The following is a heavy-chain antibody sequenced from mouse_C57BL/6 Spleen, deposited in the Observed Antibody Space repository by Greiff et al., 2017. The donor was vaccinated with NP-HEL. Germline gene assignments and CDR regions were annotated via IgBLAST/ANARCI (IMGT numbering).Heavy chain of an antibody. J-gene: IGHJ1*03. V-gene: IGHV3-6*01. D-gene: IGHD2-12*01. Sequence: EVKLQESGPGLVKPSQSLSLTCSVTGYSITSGYYWNWIRQFPGNKLEWMGYISYDGSNNYNPSLKNRISITRDTSKNQFFLKLNSVTTEDTATYYCARDTPFYDRYFDVWGTGTTVTVSS. CDR1: GYSITSGYY. CDR2: ISYDGSN. CDR3: ARDTPFYDRYFDV.